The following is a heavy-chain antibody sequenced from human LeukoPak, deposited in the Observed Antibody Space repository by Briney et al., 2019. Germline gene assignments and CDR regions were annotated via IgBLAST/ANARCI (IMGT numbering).Heavy chain of an antibody. CDR2: IYYSGST. D-gene: IGHD5-24*01. CDR1: GGSISSYY. V-gene: IGHV4-59*12. CDR3: ARGGGGWLPFDY. J-gene: IGHJ4*02. Sequence: SETLSLTCTVSGGSISSYYWSWIRQHPGKGLEWIGYIYYSGSTYYNPSLKSRVTISVDTSKNQFSLKLSSVTAADTAVYYCARGGGGWLPFDYWGQGTLVTVSS.